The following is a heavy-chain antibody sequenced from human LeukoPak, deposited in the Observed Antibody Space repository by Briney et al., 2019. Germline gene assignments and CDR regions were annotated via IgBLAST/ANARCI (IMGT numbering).Heavy chain of an antibody. D-gene: IGHD3-10*01. V-gene: IGHV3-21*01. Sequence: GGSLRLSCAASGFTFSNYAMSWVRQAPGKGLEWVSSISSSSSYIYYADSVKGRFTISRDNAKNSLYLQMNSLRAEDTAVYYCARETYGYFDYWGQGTLVTVSS. CDR1: GFTFSNYA. CDR2: ISSSSSYI. CDR3: ARETYGYFDY. J-gene: IGHJ4*02.